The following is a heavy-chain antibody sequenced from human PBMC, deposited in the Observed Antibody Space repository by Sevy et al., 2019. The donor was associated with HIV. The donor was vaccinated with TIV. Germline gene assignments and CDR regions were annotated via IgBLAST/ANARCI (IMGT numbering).Heavy chain of an antibody. CDR2: ITSGSSYI. CDR3: ARDKTILEGRYGMDV. D-gene: IGHD3-3*01. CDR1: GFTFSSYN. J-gene: IGHJ6*02. Sequence: WGSLRLSCAASGFTFSSYNINWVRQAPGKGLEWVSSITSGSSYIFYADSVKGRFTTSRDNAKNSLYLQMNSLRAEDTAVYYCARDKTILEGRYGMDVWGQGTTVTVSS. V-gene: IGHV3-21*01.